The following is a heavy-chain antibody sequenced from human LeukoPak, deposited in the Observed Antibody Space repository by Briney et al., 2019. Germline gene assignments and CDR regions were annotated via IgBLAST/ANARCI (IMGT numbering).Heavy chain of an antibody. CDR1: GFTFSSYP. D-gene: IGHD2-21*02. CDR3: SRDSLSSCGGDCYSGLDV. Sequence: GGSLRLSCAASGFTFSSYPMTWVRQAPGKGPEWVSFISDSGGITYYADSVKGRFTISRDNSKNTLYLQMNSLRAEDTAVYYCSRDSLSSCGGDCYSGLDVWGQGTTVTVSS. V-gene: IGHV3-23*01. CDR2: ISDSGGIT. J-gene: IGHJ6*02.